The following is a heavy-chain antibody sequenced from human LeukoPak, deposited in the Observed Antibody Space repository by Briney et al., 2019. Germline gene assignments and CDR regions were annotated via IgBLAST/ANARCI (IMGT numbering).Heavy chain of an antibody. CDR2: IYYSGST. V-gene: IGHV4-61*08. Sequence: SQTLSLTCTVSGGSIRSGDDYWSWIRQPPGKGLEWIGHIYYSGSTNYNPSLKSRVTISVDTSKTQFSLKLSSVTAADTVVYYCARFPYYYDSSDQWADYWGQGTLVTVSS. D-gene: IGHD3-22*01. CDR3: ARFPYYYDSSDQWADY. J-gene: IGHJ4*02. CDR1: GGSIRSGDDY.